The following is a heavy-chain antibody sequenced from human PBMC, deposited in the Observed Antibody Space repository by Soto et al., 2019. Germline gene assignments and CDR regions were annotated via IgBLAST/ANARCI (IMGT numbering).Heavy chain of an antibody. V-gene: IGHV3-33*01. D-gene: IGHD2-8*01. J-gene: IGHJ6*02. CDR2: IWHDGTKK. Sequence: QVQLVESGGDVVQPGTSLRLSCEASGFTFNSFGMHWVRQAPGKGLEWVAVIWHDGTKKSYVDSVKGRFTISRDNSKDTLYLQMINLRAEDTAVYYCARTGLQIVQATSYYYGLDVWGQGTTVTVSS. CDR3: ARTGLQIVQATSYYYGLDV. CDR1: GFTFNSFG.